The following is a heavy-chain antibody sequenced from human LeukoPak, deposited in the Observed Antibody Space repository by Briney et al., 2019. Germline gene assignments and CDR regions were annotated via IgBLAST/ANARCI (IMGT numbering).Heavy chain of an antibody. V-gene: IGHV1-69*13. D-gene: IGHD3-22*01. CDR3: ARSYYDSSGYYYLGDFDY. Sequence: SVKVSCKASGDTFSSYAISWVRQAPGQGLEWMGGIIPIFGTANYAQKFQGRVTITADESTSTAYMELSSLRSEDTVVYYCARSYYDSSGYYYLGDFDYWGQGTLVTVSS. CDR2: IIPIFGTA. J-gene: IGHJ4*02. CDR1: GDTFSSYA.